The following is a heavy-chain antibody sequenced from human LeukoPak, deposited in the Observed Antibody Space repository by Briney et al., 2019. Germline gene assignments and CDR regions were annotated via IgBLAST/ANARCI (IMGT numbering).Heavy chain of an antibody. J-gene: IGHJ3*02. D-gene: IGHD3-10*01. CDR1: GFTFSSYA. CDR3: ARARFGAMSDAFDI. Sequence: GRSLRLSCAASGFTFSSYAMHWVRQAPGKGLEWVAVISYDGSNKYYADSVKGRFTISRDNSKNTPYLQMNSLRAEDTAVYYCARARFGAMSDAFDIWGQGTMVTVSS. V-gene: IGHV3-30*04. CDR2: ISYDGSNK.